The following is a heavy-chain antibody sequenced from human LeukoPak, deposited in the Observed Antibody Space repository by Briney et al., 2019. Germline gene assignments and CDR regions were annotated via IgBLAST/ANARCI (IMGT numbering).Heavy chain of an antibody. Sequence: GGSLRLSCAASGFTFSSYEMNWVRQAPGKGLEWVAFIRYDGSNKYYADSVKGRFTISRDNSKNTLYLQMNSLRAEDTAVYYCAKVEFGDTYYYYYYMDVWGKGTTVTVSS. D-gene: IGHD3-10*01. V-gene: IGHV3-30*02. CDR1: GFTFSSYE. CDR3: AKVEFGDTYYYYYYMDV. CDR2: IRYDGSNK. J-gene: IGHJ6*03.